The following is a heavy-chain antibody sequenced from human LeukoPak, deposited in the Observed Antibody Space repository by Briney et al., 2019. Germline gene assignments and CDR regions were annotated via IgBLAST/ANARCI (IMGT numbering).Heavy chain of an antibody. D-gene: IGHD7-27*01. J-gene: IGHJ4*02. CDR2: MNPNSGNT. Sequence: ASVKVSCKASGGTFSSYAISWVRQATGQGLEWMGWMNPNSGNTGYAQKFQGRVTMTRNTSISTAYMELSSLRSEDTAVYYCARGNWGFLSYWGQGTLVTVSS. V-gene: IGHV1-8*02. CDR3: ARGNWGFLSY. CDR1: GGTFSSYA.